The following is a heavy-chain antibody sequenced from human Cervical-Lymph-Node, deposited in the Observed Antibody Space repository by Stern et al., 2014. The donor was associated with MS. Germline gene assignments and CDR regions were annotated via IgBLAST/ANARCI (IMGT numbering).Heavy chain of an antibody. CDR2: SDPGDSDT. Sequence: EVQLVESGAEVKKPGESLKISCKGSGYSFTANWIAWVRQMPGKGLEWMGISDPGDSDTRCSPSFQGQVTISADKSISTAYLQWSSLKASDTAMYYCARDYGDYAFDYWGQGTLVTVSS. D-gene: IGHD4-17*01. CDR3: ARDYGDYAFDY. V-gene: IGHV5-51*01. J-gene: IGHJ4*02. CDR1: GYSFTANW.